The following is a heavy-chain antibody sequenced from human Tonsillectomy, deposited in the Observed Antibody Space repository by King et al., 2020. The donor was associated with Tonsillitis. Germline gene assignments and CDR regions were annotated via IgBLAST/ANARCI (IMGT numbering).Heavy chain of an antibody. CDR3: ATLLVDSWSYYNNWFDP. CDR2: ISSDGSNK. Sequence: VQLVESGGGVVQPGRSLRLSCAASGFIFSNYTMHWVRQPPGKGLEWVAVISSDGSNKYYANSVKGRFTISRDDSKKTLYLRMNSLRAEDTAVYYCATLLVDSWSYYNNWFDPWGQGTLVTVSS. V-gene: IGHV3-30-3*01. CDR1: GFIFSNYT. J-gene: IGHJ5*02. D-gene: IGHD3-10*01.